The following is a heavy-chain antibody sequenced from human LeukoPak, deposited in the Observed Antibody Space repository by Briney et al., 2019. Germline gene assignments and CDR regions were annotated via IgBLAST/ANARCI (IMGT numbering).Heavy chain of an antibody. D-gene: IGHD7-27*01. V-gene: IGHV3-7*01. J-gene: IGHJ6*03. CDR1: GFTFSSYW. Sequence: GGSLRLSCAASGFTFSSYWMSWVRQAPGKGLEWVANIKQDGSEKYYVDSVKGRFTISRDNAKNSLYLQMNSLRAEDTAVYYCARTWGSRYYYYYMDVWGKGTTVTVSS. CDR3: ARTWGSRYYYYYMDV. CDR2: IKQDGSEK.